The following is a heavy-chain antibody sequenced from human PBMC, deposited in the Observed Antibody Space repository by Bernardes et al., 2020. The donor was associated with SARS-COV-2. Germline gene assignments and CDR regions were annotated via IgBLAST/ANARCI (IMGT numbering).Heavy chain of an antibody. V-gene: IGHV3-23*01. CDR3: VLWFGEHFDY. CDR2: IAGGGGNT. CDR1: GFSFSGHA. D-gene: IGHD3-10*01. J-gene: IGHJ4*02. Sequence: GGSLRLSCVASGFSFSGHAMNWVRQAPGKGLEWVSTIAGGGGNTHYTDSVKGRFTISRDDSKNTLYLEMNSLRAEDTAVYYCVLWFGEHFDYWGQGTLVTVSS.